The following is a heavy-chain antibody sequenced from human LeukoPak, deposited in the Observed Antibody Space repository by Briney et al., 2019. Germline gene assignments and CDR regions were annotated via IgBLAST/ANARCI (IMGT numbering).Heavy chain of an antibody. Sequence: SETLSLTCAVYGGSFSGYYWGWIRQPPGKGLEWIGEINHSGSTNYNPSLKSRVTISVDTSKNQFSLKLSSVTAADTAVYHCARGRKSSIAAGFDYWGQGTLVTVSS. J-gene: IGHJ4*02. CDR1: GGSFSGYY. D-gene: IGHD6-6*01. CDR3: ARGRKSSIAAGFDY. V-gene: IGHV4-34*01. CDR2: INHSGST.